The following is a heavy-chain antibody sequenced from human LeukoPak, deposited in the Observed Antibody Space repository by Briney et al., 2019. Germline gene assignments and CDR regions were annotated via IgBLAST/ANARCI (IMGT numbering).Heavy chain of an antibody. D-gene: IGHD2-15*01. J-gene: IGHJ4*02. CDR2: ISGSGGST. CDR1: GFTFSSYA. Sequence: GGSLRLSCAASGFTFSSYAMSWVRQAPGKGLEWVSAISGSGGSTYYADSVKGRFTISRDNSKNTLYLQMNSLRAEDTAVYYCAKRYCGGGSCYAAYWGQGTLVTVSS. V-gene: IGHV3-23*01. CDR3: AKRYCGGGSCYAAY.